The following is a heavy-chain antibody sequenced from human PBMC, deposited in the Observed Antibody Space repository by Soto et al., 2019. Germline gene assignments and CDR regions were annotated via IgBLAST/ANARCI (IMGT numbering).Heavy chain of an antibody. CDR2: ISAYNGNT. CDR3: ARGYTGGGDYYFDY. V-gene: IGHV1-18*01. D-gene: IGHD2-2*02. Sequence: QVQLVQSGAEVKKPGASVKVSCKASGYTFSSYGIAWVRQAPGQGLEWMGWISAYNGNTYYAQKLQARVTMTTDTATSTAYMELRSLRSDDTAVYYCARGYTGGGDYYFDYWGQGTLVTVSS. CDR1: GYTFSSYG. J-gene: IGHJ4*02.